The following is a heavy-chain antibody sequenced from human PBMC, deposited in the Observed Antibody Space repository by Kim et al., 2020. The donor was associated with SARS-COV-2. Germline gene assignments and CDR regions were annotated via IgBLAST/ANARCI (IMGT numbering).Heavy chain of an antibody. Sequence: GGSLRLSCAVSGFTFNNAWMSWVRQAPGKGLEWVGRIKSPTDGGTTDYPAPVKGRFTISRDGANNIIYLQMNSLKPEDTAVYYCTGGVGKSDFDYWGQGTLVTVSS. V-gene: IGHV3-15*01. CDR3: TGGVGKSDFDY. J-gene: IGHJ4*02. CDR1: GFTFNNAW. D-gene: IGHD1-26*01. CDR2: IKSPTDGGTT.